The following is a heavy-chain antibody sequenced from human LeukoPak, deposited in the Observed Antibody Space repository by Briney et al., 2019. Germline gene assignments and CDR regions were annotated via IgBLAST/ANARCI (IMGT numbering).Heavy chain of an antibody. V-gene: IGHV3-74*01. CDR2: ICPDGTVT. CDR3: VRDFRSADY. CDR1: GFSFSTYC. J-gene: IGHJ4*02. Sequence: GGSLRLSCAASGFSFSTYCMLWVRQAPRKGPMWVSRICPDGTVTNYADSVKARFSISRDNARNTVYLQMNSLRAEDTAVYYCVRDFRSADYWGQGTLVTVSS.